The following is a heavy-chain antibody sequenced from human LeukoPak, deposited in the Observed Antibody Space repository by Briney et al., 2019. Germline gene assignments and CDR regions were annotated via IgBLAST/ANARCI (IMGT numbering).Heavy chain of an antibody. J-gene: IGHJ4*02. V-gene: IGHV3-30*03. CDR2: ISYDGSNK. Sequence: GGSLRLSCAASGFTFSSYGMHWVRQAPGKGLEWVAVISYDGSNKYYADSVKGRFTISRDNSKNTLHLQMNSLRAEDTAVYYCAAGYSYGDYWGQGTLVTVSS. D-gene: IGHD5-18*01. CDR3: AAGYSYGDY. CDR1: GFTFSSYG.